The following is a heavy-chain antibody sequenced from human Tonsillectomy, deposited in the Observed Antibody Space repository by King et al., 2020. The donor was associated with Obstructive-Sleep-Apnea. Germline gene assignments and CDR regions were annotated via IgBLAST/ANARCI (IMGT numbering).Heavy chain of an antibody. Sequence: GGWGGGLGQPGRSLRVSCVASGLALDDYAMHWVRQAPGKGLECGSGIGWNRDSIGYADAVKGRFTISGDNAKKSLNLQMNSLRGEDTALYYCAKASFRGDQLLQSLNYWGQGTLVTVSS. CDR2: IGWNRDSI. CDR3: AKASFRGDQLLQSLNY. CDR1: GLALDDYA. D-gene: IGHD2-2*01. J-gene: IGHJ4*02. V-gene: IGHV3-9*01.